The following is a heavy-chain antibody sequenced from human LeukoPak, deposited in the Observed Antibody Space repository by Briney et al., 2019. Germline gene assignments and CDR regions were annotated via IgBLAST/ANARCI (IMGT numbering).Heavy chain of an antibody. Sequence: GGSLRLSCAASGFTFSSYELSWVRQAPGKGLRWVSYISSDGASIYYAASLKGRFTISRDNAQNSLFLQMDSLRDEDTSIYYCARGKNGVGGYDILIDYWGQGTLVTVSS. J-gene: IGHJ4*02. V-gene: IGHV3-48*03. D-gene: IGHD3-9*01. CDR1: GFTFSSYE. CDR2: ISSDGASI. CDR3: ARGKNGVGGYDILIDY.